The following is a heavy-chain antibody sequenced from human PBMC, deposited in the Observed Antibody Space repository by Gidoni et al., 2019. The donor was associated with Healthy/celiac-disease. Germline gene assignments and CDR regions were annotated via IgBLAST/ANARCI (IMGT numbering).Heavy chain of an antibody. CDR2: IYWDDDK. V-gene: IGHV2-5*02. CDR3: AHRKRIAVAGPYYFDY. J-gene: IGHJ4*02. CDR1: GFSLSTSGVG. D-gene: IGHD6-19*01. Sequence: QITLKESGPTLVKPTQTLTLTCTFSGFSLSTSGVGVGWIRQPPGKALEWLALIYWDDDKRYSPSLKSRLTITKDTSKNQVVLTMTNMDPVDTATHYCAHRKRIAVAGPYYFDYWGQGTLVTVSS.